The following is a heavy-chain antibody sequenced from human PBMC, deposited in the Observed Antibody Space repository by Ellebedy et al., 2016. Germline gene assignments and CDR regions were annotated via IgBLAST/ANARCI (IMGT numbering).Heavy chain of an antibody. J-gene: IGHJ5*01. CDR2: IYGDRNTI. D-gene: IGHD3-9*01. V-gene: IGHV3-74*03. CDR3: VRGASGWKGVDS. Sequence: GESLKISXAASGFTFSSYGMSWVRQAPGKGLLWVSYIYGDRNTIQYADSVKGRFTISRDNAKNTLYLQMNSLRAEDTAIYYCVRGASGWKGVDSWGQGTLVTVSS. CDR1: GFTFSSYG.